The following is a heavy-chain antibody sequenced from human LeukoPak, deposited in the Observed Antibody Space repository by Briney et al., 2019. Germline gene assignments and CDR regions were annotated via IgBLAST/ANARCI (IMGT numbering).Heavy chain of an antibody. Sequence: PGRSLRLSCAASGFTFSSYGMHWVRQAPGKGLEWVAVISYDGSNKYYADSVKGRFTISSDNSKNTLYLQMNSLRAEDTAVYYCAKAIAAAGLDYWGQGTLVTVSS. CDR1: GFTFSSYG. D-gene: IGHD6-13*01. CDR2: ISYDGSNK. CDR3: AKAIAAAGLDY. V-gene: IGHV3-30*18. J-gene: IGHJ4*02.